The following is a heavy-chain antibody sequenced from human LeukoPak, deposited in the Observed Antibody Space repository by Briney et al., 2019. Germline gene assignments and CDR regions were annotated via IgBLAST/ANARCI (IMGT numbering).Heavy chain of an antibody. CDR3: ARMTRGYSYGYLDY. V-gene: IGHV4-59*01. D-gene: IGHD5-18*01. CDR1: GGSISSYY. Sequence: SETLSLTCTVPGGSISSYYWSWIRQPPGKGLEWIAYIYYSGSTSYNPSLKSRVTMSVDTSTKQFSLKLSSVTAADTAVYYCARMTRGYSYGYLDYWGQGTLVTVSS. J-gene: IGHJ4*02. CDR2: IYYSGST.